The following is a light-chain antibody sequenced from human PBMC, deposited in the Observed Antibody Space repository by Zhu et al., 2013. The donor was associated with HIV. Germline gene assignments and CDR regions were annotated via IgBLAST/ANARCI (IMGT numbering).Light chain of an antibody. CDR2: KAS. J-gene: IGKJ3*01. CDR3: QQASSFPLT. V-gene: IGKV1-5*03. CDR1: QSIGNW. Sequence: DIQITQSPSILSASVGDRVTITCRASQSIGNWLAWYQQKPGKAPKVLIYKASTLESGVPSRFSGSGSETEFTLTINSLQPDDFATYYCQQASSFPLTFGPGTKVDLK.